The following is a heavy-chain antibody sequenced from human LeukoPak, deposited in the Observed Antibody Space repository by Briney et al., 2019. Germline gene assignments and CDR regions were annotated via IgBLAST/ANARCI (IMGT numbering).Heavy chain of an antibody. CDR2: ISVYNGHINT. D-gene: IGHD2-2*01. Sequence: GASVKVSCKASGYTFINFGISWVRQAPGRGLEWMGWISVYNGHINTNYAQNFQGRVTMTTDTSTNKVYMETRGLRSDDTAAYYCARGSVVVPTAFDYWGQGTLVTVSS. CDR3: ARGSVVVPTAFDY. V-gene: IGHV1-18*01. J-gene: IGHJ4*02. CDR1: GYTFINFG.